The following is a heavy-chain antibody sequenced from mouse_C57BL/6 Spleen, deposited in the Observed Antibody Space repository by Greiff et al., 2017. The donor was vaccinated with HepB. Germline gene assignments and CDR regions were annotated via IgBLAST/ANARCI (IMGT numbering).Heavy chain of an antibody. Sequence: QVQLKQPGAELVRPGSSVKLSCKASGYTFTSYWMHWVKQRPIQGLEWIGNIDPSDSETHYNQKFKDKATLTVDKSSSTAYMQLSSLTSEDSAVYYCARSPVGGFDYWGKGTTLTVAS. CDR1: GYTFTSYW. CDR2: IDPSDSET. V-gene: IGHV1-52*01. CDR3: ARSPVGGFDY. J-gene: IGHJ2*01.